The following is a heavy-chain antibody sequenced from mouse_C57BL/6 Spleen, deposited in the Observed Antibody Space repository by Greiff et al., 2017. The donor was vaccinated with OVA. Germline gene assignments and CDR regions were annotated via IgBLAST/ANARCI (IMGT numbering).Heavy chain of an antibody. CDR3: ARGGGVDWYFDV. Sequence: QVQLKQSGAELARPGASVKLSCKASGYTFTSYGISWVKQRTGQGLEWIGEIYPRSGNTYYNEKFKGKATLTADKSSSTAYMELRSLTSEDSAVYFCARGGGVDWYFDVWGTGTTVTVSS. CDR2: IYPRSGNT. J-gene: IGHJ1*03. CDR1: GYTFTSYG. V-gene: IGHV1-81*01.